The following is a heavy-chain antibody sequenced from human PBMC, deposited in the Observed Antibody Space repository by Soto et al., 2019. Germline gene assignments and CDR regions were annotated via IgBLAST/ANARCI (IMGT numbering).Heavy chain of an antibody. Sequence: WASVKVSCKASGGLFSSYPISWVRQVPGQGLEWMGGIIPVFQTAYYTQRFQGRVTITADESTNTAYMELSSLRSEDTAIYYCARGGSGYTWFNELWGQGTLVTVSS. CDR2: IIPVFQTA. J-gene: IGHJ4*02. V-gene: IGHV1-69*13. D-gene: IGHD3-22*01. CDR3: ARGGSGYTWFNEL. CDR1: GGLFSSYP.